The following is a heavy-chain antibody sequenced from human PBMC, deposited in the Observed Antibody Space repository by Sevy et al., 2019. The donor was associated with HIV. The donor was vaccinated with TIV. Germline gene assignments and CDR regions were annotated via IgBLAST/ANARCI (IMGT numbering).Heavy chain of an antibody. Sequence: SETLSLTCTVSDGSISSYYWSWIRQPPGKGLEWIGHISYSGGTSYNPSLKSRVTISVDTSKNQFSLKLSSMTAADTAVYYCARRTISGVAYDAFDIWGQGTLVTVSS. D-gene: IGHD3-3*01. CDR1: DGSISSYY. CDR3: ARRTISGVAYDAFDI. V-gene: IGHV4-59*01. CDR2: ISYSGGT. J-gene: IGHJ3*02.